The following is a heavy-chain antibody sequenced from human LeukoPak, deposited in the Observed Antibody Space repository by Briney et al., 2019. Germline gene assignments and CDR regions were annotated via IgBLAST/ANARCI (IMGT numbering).Heavy chain of an antibody. D-gene: IGHD1-26*01. V-gene: IGHV1-18*01. CDR2: ISGHNGNT. CDR3: ARVIVGATKGGDY. Sequence: ASVKVSCKASGYTFTNYAISWVRQAPGQGLEWMGWISGHNGNTNYAQNLQGRVTMTTDTSTSTAYMELRSLRSDDTAVYYCARVIVGATKGGDYWGQGTLVTVSS. J-gene: IGHJ4*02. CDR1: GYTFTNYA.